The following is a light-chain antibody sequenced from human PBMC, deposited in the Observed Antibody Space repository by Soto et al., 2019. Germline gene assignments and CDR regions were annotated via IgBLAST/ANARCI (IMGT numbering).Light chain of an antibody. V-gene: IGLV3-25*03. CDR3: QSADSSGTYKV. Sequence: SYELTQPPSVSVSRGQTARITCSGDALPKQYAYWYQQKPGQAPLLVIYKDSERPSGIPERFSGSSSGTTVTLTISGVQAEDEADYYCQSADSSGTYKVFGTGTKLTVL. CDR1: ALPKQY. J-gene: IGLJ1*01. CDR2: KDS.